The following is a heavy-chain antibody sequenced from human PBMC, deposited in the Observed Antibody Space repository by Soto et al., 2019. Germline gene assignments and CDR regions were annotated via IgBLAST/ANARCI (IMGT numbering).Heavy chain of an antibody. V-gene: IGHV3-15*07. CDR3: ATMGHCSNGVCSYYYYGMDV. Sequence: EVQLVESGGGLVKPGGSLRLSCGASGFTFSHAWMNWVRQAPGKGLEWVGRIKSKIDGGTSDYAATVKGRFSTSRDDSKDPLFLQMNSLKPEDTAVYFCATMGHCSNGVCSYYYYGMDVWGLGTTVTVSS. D-gene: IGHD2-8*01. CDR1: GFTFSHAW. J-gene: IGHJ6*02. CDR2: IKSKIDGGTS.